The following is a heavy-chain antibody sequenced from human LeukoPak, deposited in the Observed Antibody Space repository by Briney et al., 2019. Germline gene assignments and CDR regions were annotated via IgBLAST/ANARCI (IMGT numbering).Heavy chain of an antibody. D-gene: IGHD6-13*01. Sequence: KPSETLSLTCTVSGGSISSSSYYWGWIRQPPEKGLEWTGSIYYSGNIYYNPSLKRRVTISVDTSKNQFSLKLSSVTAADTAVYYCARLPSIAAASSRAFDIWGQGTMVTVSS. CDR2: IYYSGNI. V-gene: IGHV4-39*01. CDR3: ARLPSIAAASSRAFDI. J-gene: IGHJ3*02. CDR1: GGSISSSSYY.